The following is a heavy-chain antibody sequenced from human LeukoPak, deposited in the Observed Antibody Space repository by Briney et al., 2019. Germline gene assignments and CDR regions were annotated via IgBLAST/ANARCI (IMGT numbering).Heavy chain of an antibody. CDR2: VIRDGSFT. J-gene: IGHJ4*02. D-gene: IGHD5-24*01. Sequence: EGSLRLSCAASGFTFRSYWMHWVRQAPGKGLEWVSRVIRDGSFTNYADSVKGRFTISRDNAKNTLYLQMSSLRAEDTAVYFCVRDGDDFNFDYWGQGSLATVSS. V-gene: IGHV3-74*01. CDR3: VRDGDDFNFDY. CDR1: GFTFRSYW.